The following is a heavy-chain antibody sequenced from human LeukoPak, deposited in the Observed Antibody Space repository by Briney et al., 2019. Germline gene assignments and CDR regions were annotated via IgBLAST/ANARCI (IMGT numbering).Heavy chain of an antibody. CDR1: GFTFSSYA. V-gene: IGHV3-23*01. J-gene: IGHJ4*02. Sequence: GGSLRLSCAASGFTFSSYAMSWVRQAPGKGLEWVSAIGGSGGSTYYADSLKGRFTISRDNSKNTLYLQINSLRAEDTAVYYCARGPRNYYDSSGYYKHWGQGTLVTVSS. CDR3: ARGPRNYYDSSGYYKH. CDR2: IGGSGGST. D-gene: IGHD3-22*01.